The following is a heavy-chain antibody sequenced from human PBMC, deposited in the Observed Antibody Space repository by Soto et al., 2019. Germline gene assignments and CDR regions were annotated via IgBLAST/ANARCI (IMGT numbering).Heavy chain of an antibody. J-gene: IGHJ1*01. CDR3: ARDRVESGYPEYFQH. V-gene: IGHV3-53*01. CDR1: GFTVSSNY. CDR2: IYSGGST. D-gene: IGHD3-22*01. Sequence: GGSLRLSCAASGFTVSSNYMSWVRQAPGKGLEWVSVIYSGGSTYYADSVKGRFTISRDNSKNTLYLQMNSQRAEDTAVYYCARDRVESGYPEYFQHWGQGTLVTVSS.